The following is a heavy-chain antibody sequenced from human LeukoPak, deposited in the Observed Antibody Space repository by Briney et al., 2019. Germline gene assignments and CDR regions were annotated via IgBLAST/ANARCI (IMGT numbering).Heavy chain of an antibody. V-gene: IGHV3-33*06. CDR3: AKDRAKIVEAAGYYYGMDV. D-gene: IGHD2/OR15-2a*01. CDR2: IWYDGSTK. CDR1: GFTFNGYG. Sequence: GGSLRLSCAASGFTFNGYGMNWVRQAPGKGLEWVAIIWYDGSTKYYADSVKGRFAISRDDPKNTVYLQMNSLRAEDTAVYYCAKDRAKIVEAAGYYYGMDVWGQGTTVTVSS. J-gene: IGHJ6*02.